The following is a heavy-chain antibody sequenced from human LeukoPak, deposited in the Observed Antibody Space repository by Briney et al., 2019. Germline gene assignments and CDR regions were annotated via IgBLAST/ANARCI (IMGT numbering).Heavy chain of an antibody. V-gene: IGHV1-69*04. CDR3: AREGYYDLWSGHDAFDI. D-gene: IGHD3-3*01. CDR1: GGTFSSYT. Sequence: SVKVSCKASGGTFSSYTISWVRQAPGQGLEWMGRIIPILGIANYAQKFQGRVTITADKSTSTAYMELSSLRSEDTVVYYRAREGYYDLWSGHDAFDIWGQGTMVTVSS. CDR2: IIPILGIA. J-gene: IGHJ3*02.